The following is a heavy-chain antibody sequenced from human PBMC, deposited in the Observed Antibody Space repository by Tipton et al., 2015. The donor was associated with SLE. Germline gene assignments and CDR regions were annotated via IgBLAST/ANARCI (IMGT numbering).Heavy chain of an antibody. D-gene: IGHD3-10*01. V-gene: IGHV4-34*01. J-gene: IGHJ3*02. Sequence: TLSLTCAVYGGSFSGYYWGWIRQPPGKGLEWIGSIYYSGSTYYNPSLKSRVTVSVDTSKNQFSLKLSSVTAADTAVYYCAPHSSMVRPERAFDIWGQGTMVTVSS. CDR2: IYYSGST. CDR1: GGSFSGYY. CDR3: APHSSMVRPERAFDI.